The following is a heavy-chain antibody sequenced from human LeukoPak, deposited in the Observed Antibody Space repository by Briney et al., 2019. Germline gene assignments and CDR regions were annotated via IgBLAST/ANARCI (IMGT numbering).Heavy chain of an antibody. J-gene: IGHJ4*02. CDR1: GFTFSSYA. CDR2: TRYDGSNE. CDR3: AKCDYGDYGLDY. Sequence: GGSLRLSCAASGFTFSSYAMDWVRRAPGKGLEWVAFTRYDGSNEYYADSVKGRFTISRDNSKNTLYLQMNSLRADDTAVYYCAKCDYGDYGLDYWGQGTLVTVSS. V-gene: IGHV3-30*02. D-gene: IGHD4-17*01.